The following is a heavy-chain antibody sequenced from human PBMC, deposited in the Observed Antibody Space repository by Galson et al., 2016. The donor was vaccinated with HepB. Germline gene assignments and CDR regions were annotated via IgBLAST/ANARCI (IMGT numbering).Heavy chain of an antibody. CDR3: ATASITFFQGIVRPDAFDI. J-gene: IGHJ3*02. Sequence: QSGAEVKKPGEALRISCRGSGYSFSSYWISWVRQMPGKGLEWIGKIDPSDSYTNYSQAFHGHVVISADKSISTAYLQWSSLEASDTAMYYCATASITFFQGIVRPDAFDIWRQGTMVTVSS. D-gene: IGHD2/OR15-2a*01. V-gene: IGHV5-10-1*01. CDR1: GYSFSSYW. CDR2: IDPSDSYT.